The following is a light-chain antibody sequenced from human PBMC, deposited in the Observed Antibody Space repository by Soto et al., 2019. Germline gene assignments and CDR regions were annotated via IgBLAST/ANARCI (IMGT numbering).Light chain of an antibody. CDR2: DVS. CDR1: RSDVGGYNY. V-gene: IGLV2-14*01. Sequence: QSVLTQPASVSGSPGQSITISCTGTRSDVGGYNYVSWYQQHPGKAPKLMIYDVSNRPSGVSNRVSGSKSGNTATLTISGLQAEDEADYYCSSYTSNSTYVVFGGGTTLTVL. CDR3: SSYTSNSTYVV. J-gene: IGLJ2*01.